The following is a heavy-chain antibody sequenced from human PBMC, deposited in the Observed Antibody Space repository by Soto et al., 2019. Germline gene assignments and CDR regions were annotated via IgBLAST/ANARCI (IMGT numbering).Heavy chain of an antibody. CDR1: GYTFTSYG. Sequence: QVQLVQSGAEVKKPGASVKVSCKTSGYTFTSYGLSWVRQAPGQGLEWMGWINGYTGNTNYAQKFQGRGTMTTDTSTNTAYLDLWTLISDDTAVYYCARSCVTGKGGRDVWGQGTTVSVSS. CDR2: INGYTGNT. V-gene: IGHV1-18*01. CDR3: ARSCVTGKGGRDV. J-gene: IGHJ6*02.